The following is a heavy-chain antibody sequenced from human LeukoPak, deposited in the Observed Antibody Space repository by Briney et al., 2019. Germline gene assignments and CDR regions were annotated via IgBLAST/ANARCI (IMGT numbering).Heavy chain of an antibody. CDR2: ISYDGSNK. CDR3: ARSITIFGVVANYFDP. D-gene: IGHD3-3*01. V-gene: IGHV3-30*14. CDR1: GFTFSSYA. Sequence: GRSLRLSCAASGFTFSSYAMHWVRQAPGKGLEWVAVISYDGSNKYYADSVKGRFTISRDNPKSTVYLQINSLRAEDTAVYYCARSITIFGVVANYFDPWGQGTLVTVSS. J-gene: IGHJ5*02.